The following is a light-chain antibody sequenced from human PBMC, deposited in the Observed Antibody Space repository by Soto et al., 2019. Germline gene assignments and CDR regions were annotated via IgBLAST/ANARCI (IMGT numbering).Light chain of an antibody. CDR1: SSDVGGYNY. V-gene: IGLV2-14*01. CDR3: SSYTSSSTL. Sequence: QSALTQPASVSGSPGQSITISCTGTSSDVGGYNYVSWYQHHPGKAPKLMIYEVSNRPSGVSNRFSGSKSGNTASLTISGLQAEDEADYYCSSYTSSSTLFGTGTKVTVL. CDR2: EVS. J-gene: IGLJ1*01.